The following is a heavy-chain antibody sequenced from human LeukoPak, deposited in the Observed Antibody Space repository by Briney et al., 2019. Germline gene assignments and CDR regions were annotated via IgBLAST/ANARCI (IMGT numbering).Heavy chain of an antibody. J-gene: IGHJ4*02. Sequence: GGSLRLSCAASGFTFSSYAMSWVRQAPGKGLEWLANINEDGSQRYYVGPVKGRFTISRDNAKNSVYLQMNSLRAEDTAVYYCAKGDSTSCCRGEVYWGQGTLVTVSS. V-gene: IGHV3-7*03. CDR2: INEDGSQR. CDR1: GFTFSSYA. D-gene: IGHD2-2*01. CDR3: AKGDSTSCCRGEVY.